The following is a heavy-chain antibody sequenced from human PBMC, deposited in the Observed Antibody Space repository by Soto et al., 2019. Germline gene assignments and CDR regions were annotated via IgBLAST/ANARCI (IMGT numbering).Heavy chain of an antibody. CDR3: AREVDTATRGSFDY. Sequence: PGGSLRLSCAASGFTFSDYYMSWIRQAPGKGLEWLSYISRSGSPIYYADSVKGRFTISRDNAKNSLYLQLNSLRAEDTAVYYCAREVDTATRGSFDYWGQGTLVTVSS. D-gene: IGHD5-18*01. V-gene: IGHV3-11*01. CDR2: ISRSGSPI. CDR1: GFTFSDYY. J-gene: IGHJ4*02.